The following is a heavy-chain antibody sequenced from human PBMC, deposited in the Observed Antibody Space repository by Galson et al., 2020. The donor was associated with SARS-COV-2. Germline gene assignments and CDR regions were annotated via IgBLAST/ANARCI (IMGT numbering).Heavy chain of an antibody. CDR2: ISYDGSNK. D-gene: IGHD3-3*01. CDR3: AKEYTIFGALDGMDV. V-gene: IGHV3-30*18. J-gene: IGHJ6*02. CDR1: GFTFSSYG. Sequence: TGGSLRLSCAASGFTFSSYGMHWVRQAPGKGLEWVAVISYDGSNKYYADSVKGRFTISRDNSKNTLYLQMNSLRAEDTAVYYCAKEYTIFGALDGMDVWGQGTTVTVSS.